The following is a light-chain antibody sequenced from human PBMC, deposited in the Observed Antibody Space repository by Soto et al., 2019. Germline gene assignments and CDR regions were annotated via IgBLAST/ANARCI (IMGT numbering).Light chain of an antibody. CDR1: QSLSTN. CDR2: DAS. CDR3: HQYNNWPPGT. Sequence: EIVMTQSPATLSVSPGEGATLSCRASQSLSTNLAWYQQKPGQPPRLLIHDASTRATGIPARFSGSGSGTEFTLTITSLQSEDFAVYYCHQYNNWPPGTFGQGTKVEIK. V-gene: IGKV3-15*01. J-gene: IGKJ1*01.